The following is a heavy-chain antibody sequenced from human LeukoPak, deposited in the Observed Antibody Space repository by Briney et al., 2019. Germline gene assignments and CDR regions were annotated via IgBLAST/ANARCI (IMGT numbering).Heavy chain of an antibody. J-gene: IGHJ6*02. V-gene: IGHV3-74*01. CDR3: ARSIHYYYYAMDV. CDR1: GFTFSSYW. CDR2: IKSDGTST. D-gene: IGHD2-21*01. Sequence: GSLRLSCAASGFTFSSYWMHWVRQGPGKGLVWVSRIKSDGTSTNYADSVKGRFTISRDNAKNTLYLQMNSLGVEDTAVYYCARSIHYYYYAMDVWGQGTTVTVSS.